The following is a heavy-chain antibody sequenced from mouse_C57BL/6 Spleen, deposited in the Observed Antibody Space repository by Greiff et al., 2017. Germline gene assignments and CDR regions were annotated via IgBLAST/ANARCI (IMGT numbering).Heavy chain of an antibody. CDR2: INPYNGGT. CDR1: GYTFTDYY. D-gene: IGHD1-1*01. V-gene: IGHV1-19*01. Sequence: VQLQQSGPVLVKPGASVKMSCKASGYTFTDYYMNWVKQSHGKGLEWIGVINPYNGGTSYNKKFKGKATLTVDKSSSTAYMELNSLTSEDSAVYYCARFGYYGSSAYFEGWGTGTTVTVAS. CDR3: ARFGYYGSSAYFEG. J-gene: IGHJ1*03.